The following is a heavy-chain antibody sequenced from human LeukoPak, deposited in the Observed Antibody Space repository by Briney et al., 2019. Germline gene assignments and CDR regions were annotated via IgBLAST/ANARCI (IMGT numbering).Heavy chain of an antibody. D-gene: IGHD3-3*01. CDR2: ISYDGSNK. J-gene: IGHJ4*02. Sequence: PGGSLRLSCAASGFTFSSYAMHWVRQAPGKGLEWVAVISYDGSNKYNADSVKGRFTISRDNSKNTLYLQMNGLRAEDTAVYYCARDLEGNLMAFDYWGQGTLVTVSS. CDR1: GFTFSSYA. V-gene: IGHV3-30-3*01. CDR3: ARDLEGNLMAFDY.